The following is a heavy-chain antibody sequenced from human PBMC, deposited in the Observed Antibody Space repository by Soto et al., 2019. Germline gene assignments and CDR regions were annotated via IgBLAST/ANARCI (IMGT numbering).Heavy chain of an antibody. D-gene: IGHD2-21*01. CDR3: AKGGPDAFCGGGRCYFES. Sequence: EVHLVDSGGGLAQPGRSLRLSCAASGFTFDDFAMHWVRRVPGKGLEWVSSITLNGKITGYADSVKGRFFISRDNAKNSLYLQMNSLRREDTALYYCAKGGPDAFCGGGRCYFESWGQGTQVTVSS. CDR1: GFTFDDFA. J-gene: IGHJ4*02. CDR2: ITLNGKIT. V-gene: IGHV3-9*01.